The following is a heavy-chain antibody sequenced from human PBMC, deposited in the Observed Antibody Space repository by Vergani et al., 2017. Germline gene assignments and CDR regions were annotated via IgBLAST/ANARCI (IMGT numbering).Heavy chain of an antibody. D-gene: IGHD5-12*01. CDR2: IYTSGST. J-gene: IGHJ4*02. CDR1: GGSISSGSYY. CDR3: TRQPQEGASGPPSVPT. V-gene: IGHV4-61*02. Sequence: QVQLQESGPGLVKPSQTLSLTCTVSGGSISSGSYYWSWIRQPAGKGLEWIGRIYTSGSTNYNPSLKSRVTMSVDTSKNQFSLKVTSVTAADTAVYYCTRQPQEGASGPPSVPTWGQGISVIVSS.